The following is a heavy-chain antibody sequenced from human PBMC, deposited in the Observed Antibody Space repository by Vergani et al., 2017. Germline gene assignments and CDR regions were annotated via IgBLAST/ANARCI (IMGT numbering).Heavy chain of an antibody. J-gene: IGHJ5*02. Sequence: QVQLVQSGAEVKKPGASVKVSCEASGYSFTSHDIYWVRQAPGQGLEWMGWMSPDSGNRGFAQNFQGRISMTRNTSINTAYMELSSLTSEETAIYYCARDYSNNNYFDPWGQGTLVTVAS. D-gene: IGHD4-11*01. CDR2: MSPDSGNR. CDR3: ARDYSNNNYFDP. V-gene: IGHV1-8*01. CDR1: GYSFTSHD.